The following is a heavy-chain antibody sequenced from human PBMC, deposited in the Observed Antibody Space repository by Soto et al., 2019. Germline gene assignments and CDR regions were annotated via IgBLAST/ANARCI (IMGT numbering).Heavy chain of an antibody. D-gene: IGHD2-2*01. CDR3: ARLVPAARVADY. V-gene: IGHV3-21*01. CDR1: GFTFSSYS. Sequence: GGSLRLSCAASGFTFSSYSMNWVRQAPGKGLEWVSSISSSSSYIYYADSVKGRFTISRDNAKNSLYLQMNSLRAEDTAVYYCARLVPAARVADYWGQGTLVTVSS. J-gene: IGHJ4*02. CDR2: ISSSSSYI.